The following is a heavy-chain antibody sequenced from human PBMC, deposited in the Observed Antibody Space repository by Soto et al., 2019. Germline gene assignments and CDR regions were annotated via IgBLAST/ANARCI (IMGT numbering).Heavy chain of an antibody. D-gene: IGHD3-10*01. Sequence: QVQLVQSGAEVKKPGSSVKVSCTASGGTFSSYTISWVRQAPGQGLESKGRIIPILGIANYAQKFQGRGTITADKATSPAYMELSSLRSEDTAVYYGAREYRITMVRGVMDYWGQGTLVTVSS. J-gene: IGHJ4*02. CDR1: GGTFSSYT. V-gene: IGHV1-69*08. CDR2: IIPILGIA. CDR3: AREYRITMVRGVMDY.